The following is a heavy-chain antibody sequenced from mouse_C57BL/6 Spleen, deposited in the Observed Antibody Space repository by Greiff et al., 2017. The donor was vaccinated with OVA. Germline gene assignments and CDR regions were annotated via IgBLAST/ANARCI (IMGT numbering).Heavy chain of an antibody. V-gene: IGHV1-26*01. CDR3: ARGVDSYYFDY. CDR2: INPNNGGT. CDR1: GYTFTDYY. J-gene: IGHJ2*01. Sequence: VQLQQSGPELVKPGASVKISCKASGYTFTDYYMNWVKQSHGKSLEWIGDINPNNGGTSYNQKFKGKATLTVDKSSSTAYMELRSLTSEDSAVYYCARGVDSYYFDYWGQGTTLTVSS. D-gene: IGHD1-1*02.